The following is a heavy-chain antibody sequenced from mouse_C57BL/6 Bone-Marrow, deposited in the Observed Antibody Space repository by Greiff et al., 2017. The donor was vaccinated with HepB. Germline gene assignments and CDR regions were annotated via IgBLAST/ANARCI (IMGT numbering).Heavy chain of an antibody. CDR1: GYSITSGYY. V-gene: IGHV3-6*01. Sequence: EVQLVESGPGLVKPSQSLSLTCSVTGYSITSGYYWNWIRQFPGNKLEWMGYISYDGSNNYNTSLKNRISITRDTSKNQFFLKLNSVTTEDTATYYCARYLNYDYDVDYWGQGTTLTVSS. CDR3: ARYLNYDYDVDY. D-gene: IGHD2-4*01. J-gene: IGHJ2*01. CDR2: ISYDGSN.